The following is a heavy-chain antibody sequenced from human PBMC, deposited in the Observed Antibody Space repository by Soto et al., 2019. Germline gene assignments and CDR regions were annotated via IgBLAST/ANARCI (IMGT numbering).Heavy chain of an antibody. V-gene: IGHV3-21*01. D-gene: IGHD5-12*01. Sequence: GGSLRLSCAASGFTFSSYSMSWVRQAPGKGLEWVSSISSSSSYIYYADSVKGRFTISRDNAKNSLYLQMNSLRAEDTAVYYCARDSGYEFRYYYYGMDVWGQGTTVTVSS. CDR1: GFTFSSYS. J-gene: IGHJ6*02. CDR3: ARDSGYEFRYYYYGMDV. CDR2: ISSSSSYI.